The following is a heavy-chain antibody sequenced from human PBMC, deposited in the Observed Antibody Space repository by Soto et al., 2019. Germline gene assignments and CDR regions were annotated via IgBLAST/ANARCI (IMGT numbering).Heavy chain of an antibody. J-gene: IGHJ3*02. CDR3: ARMVDYYDSSGPQVKGVKNAFDI. CDR1: GFSLSTSGMC. Sequence: SGPTLVNPTQTLTLTCTFSGFSLSTSGMCVSWIRQPPGKALEWLALIDWDDDKYYSTSLKTRLTISKDTSKNQVVLTMTNMDPVDTATYYCARMVDYYDSSGPQVKGVKNAFDIWGQGTMVTVSS. V-gene: IGHV2-70*01. CDR2: IDWDDDK. D-gene: IGHD3-22*01.